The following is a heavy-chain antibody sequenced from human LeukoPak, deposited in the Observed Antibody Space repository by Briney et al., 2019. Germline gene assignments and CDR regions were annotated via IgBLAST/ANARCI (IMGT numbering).Heavy chain of an antibody. V-gene: IGHV3-30*03. Sequence: GSLRLSCAASGFTFSTYGLHWVRQAPGKGLEWVAVISSDGSYKYYADSVKGRFTISRDNSKNTLYLQMNSLRVEDTAVCYCARRGSTMVRGVIMGPDYWGQGTLVTVSS. CDR1: GFTFSTYG. J-gene: IGHJ4*02. CDR2: ISSDGSYK. D-gene: IGHD3-10*01. CDR3: ARRGSTMVRGVIMGPDY.